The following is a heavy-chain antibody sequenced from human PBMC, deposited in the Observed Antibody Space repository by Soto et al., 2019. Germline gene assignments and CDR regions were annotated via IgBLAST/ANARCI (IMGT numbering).Heavy chain of an antibody. Sequence: VQLVESGGGVVQPGRSLRLSCAASGFTFDDYAMHWVRQAPGKGLEWVSGISWNSGSIGYADSVKGRFTISRDNAKNSLYLQMNSLRAEDTALYYCAKDTTKNYYDSSGYGHWGQGTLVTVSS. J-gene: IGHJ4*02. CDR3: AKDTTKNYYDSSGYGH. D-gene: IGHD3-22*01. V-gene: IGHV3-9*01. CDR1: GFTFDDYA. CDR2: ISWNSGSI.